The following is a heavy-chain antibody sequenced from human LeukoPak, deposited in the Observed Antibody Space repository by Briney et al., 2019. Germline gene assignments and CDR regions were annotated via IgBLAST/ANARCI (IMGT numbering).Heavy chain of an antibody. CDR3: ARDHEYCRSTSCSDY. D-gene: IGHD2-2*01. V-gene: IGHV4-38-2*02. CDR1: GYSISSGYY. CDR2: IYHSEST. Sequence: PSETLSLTCAVSGYSISSGYYWGWIRQPPGRGLEGIGSIYHSESTYYNPSLTGRVSISVDSAENQFSLKLDLVTAADTAVYYCARDHEYCRSTSCSDYWGQGTLVTVSS. J-gene: IGHJ4*02.